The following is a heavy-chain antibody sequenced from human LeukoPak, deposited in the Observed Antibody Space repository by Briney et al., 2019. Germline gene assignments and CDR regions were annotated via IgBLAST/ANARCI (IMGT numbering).Heavy chain of an antibody. CDR1: GFTFSIYA. V-gene: IGHV3-21*05. J-gene: IGHJ5*02. CDR3: ARDRYYASGSYNWFDP. D-gene: IGHD3-10*01. CDR2: ISTSSSYT. Sequence: NPGGSLRLSCAASGFTFSIYAMNWVRQAPGKGLEWVSYISTSSSYTNYADSVKGRFTISRDNAKNSLYLQMNSLRAEDTAVYYCARDRYYASGSYNWFDPWGQGTLVTVSS.